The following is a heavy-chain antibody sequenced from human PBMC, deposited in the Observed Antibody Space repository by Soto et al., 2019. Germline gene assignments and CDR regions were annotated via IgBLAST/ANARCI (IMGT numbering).Heavy chain of an antibody. D-gene: IGHD6-13*01. Sequence: GASVKVSCKASGYTFTSYYMHWVRQAPGQGLEWMGIINPSGGSTSYAQKFQGRVTMTRDTSTSTVYMELSSLRSEDTAVYYCAPDGGPAAGTRGAFDIWGQGTMVTVSS. CDR2: INPSGGST. CDR1: GYTFTSYY. J-gene: IGHJ3*02. CDR3: APDGGPAAGTRGAFDI. V-gene: IGHV1-46*01.